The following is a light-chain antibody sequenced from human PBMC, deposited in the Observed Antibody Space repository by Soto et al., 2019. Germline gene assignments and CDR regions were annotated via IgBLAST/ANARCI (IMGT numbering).Light chain of an antibody. Sequence: EIVLTQSPGTLSLSPGERATLFCRASQGVSRSYFAWYQQKPGQAPRLLIYAASSRATGVPDRFSGSGSGIDFTLTISRLATEDFALYYYQQYGSSPPFAFGGGTRIEIK. J-gene: IGKJ4*01. CDR2: AAS. V-gene: IGKV3-20*01. CDR1: QGVSRSY. CDR3: QQYGSSPPFA.